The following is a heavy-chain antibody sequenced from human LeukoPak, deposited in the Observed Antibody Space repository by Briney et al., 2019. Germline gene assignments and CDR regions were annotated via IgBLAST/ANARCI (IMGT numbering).Heavy chain of an antibody. D-gene: IGHD3-22*01. Sequence: SETLSLTCTVSGGSISSYFWSWIRQPPGKGLEWIGYIYYSGSTNYNPSLKSRVTISVDTSKNQFSLKLSSVTAADTAVYYCARGYYYDSSGYYPFDYWGQGTLVTVSS. V-gene: IGHV4-59*01. CDR2: IYYSGST. J-gene: IGHJ4*02. CDR1: GGSISSYF. CDR3: ARGYYYDSSGYYPFDY.